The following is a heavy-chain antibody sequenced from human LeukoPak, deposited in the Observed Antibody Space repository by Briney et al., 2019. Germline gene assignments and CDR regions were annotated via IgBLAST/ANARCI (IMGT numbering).Heavy chain of an antibody. V-gene: IGHV3-23*01. CDR1: GFSFSSYA. D-gene: IGHD6-13*01. Sequence: GGSLRLSCAASGFSFSSYAMSWVRQAPGKGLEWVASISGSGGSTYYSDSLEGRFTISRDNAKNTLFLHMISLRGEDTAVYYCSKVGWSGSWYHEYWGPGTLVTVS. J-gene: IGHJ4*02. CDR2: ISGSGGST. CDR3: SKVGWSGSWYHEY.